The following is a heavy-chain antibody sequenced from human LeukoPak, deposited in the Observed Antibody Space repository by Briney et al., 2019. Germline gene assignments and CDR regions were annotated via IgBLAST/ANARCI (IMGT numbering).Heavy chain of an antibody. CDR1: GGTFSSYA. D-gene: IGHD1-26*01. V-gene: IGHV1-69*05. CDR3: AKAEPEAYYYYMDV. CDR2: IIPIFGTA. J-gene: IGHJ6*03. Sequence: SVKVSCKASGGTFSSYAISWVRQAPGQGLEWLGGIIPIFGTANYAQKFQGRVTITTDESTSTAYMELSSLRSEDTAVYYCAKAEPEAYYYYMDVWGKGTTVTVSS.